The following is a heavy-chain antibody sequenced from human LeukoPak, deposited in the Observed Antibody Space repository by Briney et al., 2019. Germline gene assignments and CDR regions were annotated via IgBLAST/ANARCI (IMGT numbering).Heavy chain of an antibody. CDR2: IYSGGTT. CDR3: ARLLGDSYGNRHFQH. CDR1: GFTVSSNY. Sequence: PGGSLRLSCAASGFTVSSNYMSWVRQAPGKGLEWVSVIYSGGTTHSADSVKGRFTISRDNSKNTLYLQMNSLRGEDTAVYYCARLLGDSYGNRHFQHWGQGTLVTVSS. D-gene: IGHD5-18*01. J-gene: IGHJ1*01. V-gene: IGHV3-53*01.